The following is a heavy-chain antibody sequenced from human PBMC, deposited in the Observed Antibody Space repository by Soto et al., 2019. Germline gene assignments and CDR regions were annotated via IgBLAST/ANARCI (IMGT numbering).Heavy chain of an antibody. CDR3: ARVNEGGNSYGMDV. V-gene: IGHV4-31*03. CDR1: GGPISSGGYY. Sequence: QVQLQESGPGLVKPSQTLSLTCTVSGGPISSGGYYWSWIRQHPGKGLEWIGYIYYSGSTYYNPSLKSRVTISVDTSKNQFSLKLSSVTAADTAVYYCARVNEGGNSYGMDVWGQGTTVTVSS. J-gene: IGHJ6*02. D-gene: IGHD2-21*02. CDR2: IYYSGST.